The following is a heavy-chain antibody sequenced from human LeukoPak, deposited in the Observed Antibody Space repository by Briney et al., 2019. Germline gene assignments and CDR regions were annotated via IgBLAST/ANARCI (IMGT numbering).Heavy chain of an antibody. CDR2: IIPIFGTA. Sequence: SVKVSCKASGYTFTGYYMHWVRQAPGQGLEWMGRIIPIFGTANYAQKFQGRVTITTDESTSTAYMELSSLRSEDTAVYYCAVNSVAGRYYFDYWGQGTLVTVSS. CDR1: GYTFTGYY. CDR3: AVNSVAGRYYFDY. V-gene: IGHV1-69*05. D-gene: IGHD6-19*01. J-gene: IGHJ4*02.